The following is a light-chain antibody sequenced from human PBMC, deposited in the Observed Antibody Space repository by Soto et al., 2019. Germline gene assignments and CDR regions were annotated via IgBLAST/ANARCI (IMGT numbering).Light chain of an antibody. CDR3: SSYTRDKTVL. V-gene: IGLV2-14*03. CDR2: DVT. Sequence: QSVLTQPASVSGSPGQSITNSCTGSSTDVGGYNYVSWHQQHPGKAPKLMIFDVTKRPSGVSNRFSGSKSGDTASLTISGLQAEDEADYYCSSYTRDKTVLFGGGTKLTVL. J-gene: IGLJ2*01. CDR1: STDVGGYNY.